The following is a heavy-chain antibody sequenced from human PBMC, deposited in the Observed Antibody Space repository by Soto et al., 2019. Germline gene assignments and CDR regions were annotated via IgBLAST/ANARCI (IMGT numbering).Heavy chain of an antibody. J-gene: IGHJ5*02. V-gene: IGHV4-59*08. CDR1: GGSISSYY. CDR2: IYYSGGT. Sequence: PSETLSLTCTVSGGSISSYYWSWLRQPPGKGLEWIGYIYYSGGTNYNPSLKSRVTISLDTSSNQFSLKLSSVTAADTAVYYCARQAIASADPYKWFDPWGQGTLVTVS. D-gene: IGHD6-13*01. CDR3: ARQAIASADPYKWFDP.